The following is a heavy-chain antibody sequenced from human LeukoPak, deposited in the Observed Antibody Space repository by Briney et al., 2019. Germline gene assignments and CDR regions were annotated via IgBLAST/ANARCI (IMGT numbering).Heavy chain of an antibody. CDR3: AREGSYGYYYYYYMDV. J-gene: IGHJ6*03. V-gene: IGHV1-2*02. Sequence: ASVKVSCKASGYTFTGYYMHWVRQAPGQGLEWMGWINPNSGGTNYAQKFQGRVTMTRDTSISTAYMELSRLRSDDTAVYYCAREGSYGYYYYYYMDVWGKGTTVTVSS. D-gene: IGHD5-18*01. CDR2: INPNSGGT. CDR1: GYTFTGYY.